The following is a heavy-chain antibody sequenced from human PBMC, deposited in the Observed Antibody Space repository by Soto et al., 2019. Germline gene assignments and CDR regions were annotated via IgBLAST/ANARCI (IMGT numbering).Heavy chain of an antibody. CDR1: GFTFSSYG. J-gene: IGHJ4*02. Sequence: QVQLVASGGGVVQPGRSLRLSCAASGFTFSSYGMHWVRQAPGKGLEWVAVIWYDGSNKYYADSVKGRFTISRDNSKNTLYLQMNSLRAEDTAVYYCASGAMVSFDYWGQGTLVTVSS. V-gene: IGHV3-33*01. CDR3: ASGAMVSFDY. D-gene: IGHD5-18*01. CDR2: IWYDGSNK.